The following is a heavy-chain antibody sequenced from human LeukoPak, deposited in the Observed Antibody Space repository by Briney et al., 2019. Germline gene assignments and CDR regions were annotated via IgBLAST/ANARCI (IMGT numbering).Heavy chain of an antibody. V-gene: IGHV3-11*01. CDR1: GFRFSDYD. Sequence: GRSLRLSCAASGFRFSDYDMTWIRQAPGKGLEWISHISSSVGMIYYADSVRGRFTVSRGNAKNSVLLQMNGLRVEDTALYYCARELVLAAKTYWFDSWGQGTLVAVSS. CDR2: ISSSVGMI. J-gene: IGHJ5*01. CDR3: ARELVLAAKTYWFDS. D-gene: IGHD2-15*01.